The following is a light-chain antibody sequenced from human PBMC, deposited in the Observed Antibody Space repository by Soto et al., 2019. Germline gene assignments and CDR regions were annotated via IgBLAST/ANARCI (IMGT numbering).Light chain of an antibody. CDR3: QQYGSSPELT. J-gene: IGKJ3*01. CDR1: QSVDSSS. V-gene: IGKV3-20*01. Sequence: ESVLTQSPGTLSLSPGDGAILSCRASQSVDSSSLAWYQQRPGQAPRLLIYGASNRATGIPDRFSGSGSGTDFRLTISRLEPEDFAVYYCQQYGSSPELTFGPGTKVDFK. CDR2: GAS.